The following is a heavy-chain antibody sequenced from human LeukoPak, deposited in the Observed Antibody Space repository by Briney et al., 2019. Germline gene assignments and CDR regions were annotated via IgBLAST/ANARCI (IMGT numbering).Heavy chain of an antibody. V-gene: IGHV3-48*03. CDR3: ARDRVDTAMDAPFDY. D-gene: IGHD5-18*01. J-gene: IGHJ4*02. Sequence: GGSLRLSCAASGFTFSSYEMNWVRQAPGKGLEWVSYISSSGSTIYYADSVKGRFTISRDNAKNSLYLQMNSLRAEDTAVYYCARDRVDTAMDAPFDYWGQGTLVTVSS. CDR1: GFTFSSYE. CDR2: ISSSGSTI.